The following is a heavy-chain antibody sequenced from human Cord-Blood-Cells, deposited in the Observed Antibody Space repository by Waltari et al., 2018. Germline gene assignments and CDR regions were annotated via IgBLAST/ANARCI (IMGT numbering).Heavy chain of an antibody. D-gene: IGHD3-10*01. V-gene: IGHV4-34*01. CDR3: ARGENTGNDY. Sequence: QVQLQQWGAGLLKPSEPLSLTCDVDGGSFSGYYWCWIRQPPGKGLEWIGEINHSGSTNYNPSLKSRVTISVDTSKNQFSLKLSSVTAADTAVYYCARGENTGNDYWGQGTLVTVSS. CDR1: GGSFSGYY. J-gene: IGHJ4*02. CDR2: INHSGST.